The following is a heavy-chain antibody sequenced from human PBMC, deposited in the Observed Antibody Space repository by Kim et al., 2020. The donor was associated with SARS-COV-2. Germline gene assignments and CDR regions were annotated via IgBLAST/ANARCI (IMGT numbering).Heavy chain of an antibody. CDR3: AKAGVAAAGTSEYFQH. CDR1: GFTFDDYA. J-gene: IGHJ1*01. Sequence: GGSLRLSCAASGFTFDDYAMHWVRQAPGKGLEWVSGISWNSGSIGYADSVKGRFTISRDNAKNSLYLQMNSLRAEDTALYYCAKAGVAAAGTSEYFQHWG. CDR2: ISWNSGSI. V-gene: IGHV3-9*01. D-gene: IGHD6-13*01.